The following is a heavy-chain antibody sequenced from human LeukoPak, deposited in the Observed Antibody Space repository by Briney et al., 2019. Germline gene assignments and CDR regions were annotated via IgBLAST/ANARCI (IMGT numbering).Heavy chain of an antibody. CDR1: GVSISSYY. D-gene: IGHD1-26*01. CDR3: ARDHPMGGSLSY. V-gene: IGHV4-59*01. Sequence: PSETLSLTCTVSGVSISSYYWSWIRQPPGKGLESIGYIYYSGSTNYNPSLKSRVTISVDTSKNQFSLKLSSVTAADTAVYYCARDHPMGGSLSYWGQGTLVTVSS. J-gene: IGHJ4*02. CDR2: IYYSGST.